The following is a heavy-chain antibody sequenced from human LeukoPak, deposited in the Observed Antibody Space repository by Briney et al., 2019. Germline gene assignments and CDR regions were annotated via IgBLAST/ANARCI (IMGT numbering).Heavy chain of an antibody. D-gene: IGHD2-2*02. V-gene: IGHV4-59*01. CDR1: GGSISSYY. J-gene: IGHJ4*02. CDR2: IYYSGST. CDR3: ARGFVVVVPAAIGGYYFDY. Sequence: PSETLSLTCTVSGGSISSYYWSWIRQPPGKGLEWIGYIYYSGSTNYSPSLKSRVTISVDTSKNQFSLKLSSVTAADTAVYYCARGFVVVVPAAIGGYYFDYWGQGTLVTVSS.